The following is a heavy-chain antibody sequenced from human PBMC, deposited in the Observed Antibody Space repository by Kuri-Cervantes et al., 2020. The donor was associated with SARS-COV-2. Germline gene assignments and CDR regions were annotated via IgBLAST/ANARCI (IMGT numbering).Heavy chain of an antibody. CDR1: GYTSTSYG. Sequence: ASVKVSCKASGYTSTSYGISWVRQAPGQGLEWMGWISGYNGNTKYAQKFQGWVTMTRDTSISTAYMELSRLRSDDTAVYYCARDQNGGGFDYWGQGTLVTVSS. V-gene: IGHV1-18*01. CDR2: ISGYNGNT. J-gene: IGHJ4*02. D-gene: IGHD3-16*01. CDR3: ARDQNGGGFDY.